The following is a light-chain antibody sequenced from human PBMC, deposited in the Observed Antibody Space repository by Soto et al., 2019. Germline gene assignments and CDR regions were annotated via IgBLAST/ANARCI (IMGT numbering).Light chain of an antibody. CDR2: DVS. V-gene: IGLV2-11*01. CDR1: SSDVGCYNY. J-gene: IGLJ2*01. CDR3: CSYAGSYTFEMV. Sequence: QSVLTQPRSVSGSPGQSVTISCTGTSSDVGCYNYVSWYQQHPGKAPKLMIYDVSKRPSGVPDRFSGSKSGNTASLTISGLQAEDEADYYCCSYAGSYTFEMVFGGGTKVTVL.